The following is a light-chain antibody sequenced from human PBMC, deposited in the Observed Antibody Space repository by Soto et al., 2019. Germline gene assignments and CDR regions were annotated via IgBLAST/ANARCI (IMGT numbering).Light chain of an antibody. CDR3: LRYFGGAQLV. J-gene: IGLJ2*01. CDR1: TGAVTSGYY. V-gene: IGLV7-43*01. Sequence: QAVVTQEPSLPVSTGGTATLPCASNTGAVTSGYYPNWCQQKPGQAPRALIYSTNNKHSWTPARFSGSLLGGKAALTLSGVQTEDEAEYYCLRYFGGAQLVFGGGPKLTVL. CDR2: STN.